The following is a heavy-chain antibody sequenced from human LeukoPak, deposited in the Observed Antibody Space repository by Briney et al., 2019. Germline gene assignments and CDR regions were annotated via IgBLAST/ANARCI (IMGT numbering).Heavy chain of an antibody. CDR2: IIPIFGTA. Sequence: ASVKVSCKASGYTFTSYDINWVRQAPGQGLEWMGRIIPIFGTANYAQKFQGRVTITTDESTSTAYMELSSLRSEDTAVYYCATQAAAGTYWFDPWGQGTLVTVSS. V-gene: IGHV1-69*05. D-gene: IGHD6-13*01. CDR1: GYTFTSYD. J-gene: IGHJ5*02. CDR3: ATQAAAGTYWFDP.